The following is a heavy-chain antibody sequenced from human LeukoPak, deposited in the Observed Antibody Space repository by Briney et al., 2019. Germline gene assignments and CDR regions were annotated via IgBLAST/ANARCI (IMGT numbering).Heavy chain of an antibody. D-gene: IGHD1-14*01. V-gene: IGHV4-4*07. CDR3: VRGNNSPWDY. J-gene: IGHJ4*02. Sequence: SETLSLTCTVSGASISPYYWSWIRQPAGKGLEWSGRIYNSGYTNYNPSLESRVTMSLDTSKNEFSLKLSSVSAADTALYYCVRGNNSPWDYWGPGILVTVSS. CDR1: GASISPYY. CDR2: IYNSGYT.